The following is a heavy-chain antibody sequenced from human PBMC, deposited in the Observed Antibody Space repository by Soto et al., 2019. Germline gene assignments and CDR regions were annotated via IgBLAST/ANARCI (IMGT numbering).Heavy chain of an antibody. Sequence: ASVKVSFKASGYTFTSYGISWVRQAPGQGLEWMGWISAYNGNTSYAQKLQGRVTMTTDTSTSTDYMELRTLRSDDTAVYYCARYFRDGYNYVFDSWGQGTLVTVSS. D-gene: IGHD5-12*01. V-gene: IGHV1-18*01. CDR1: GYTFTSYG. CDR3: ARYFRDGYNYVFDS. J-gene: IGHJ4*02. CDR2: ISAYNGNT.